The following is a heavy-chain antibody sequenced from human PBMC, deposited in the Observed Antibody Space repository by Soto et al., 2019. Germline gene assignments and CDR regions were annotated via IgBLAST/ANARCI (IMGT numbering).Heavy chain of an antibody. CDR1: GGSFSGYY. Sequence: SETLSLTCAVYGGSFSGYYWSWIRQPPGKGLEWIGEINHSGSTNYNPSLKSRVTISVDTSKNQFSLKLSSVTAADTAVYYCARGVAAGWYYYMDVWGKGTTVTVSS. J-gene: IGHJ6*03. V-gene: IGHV4-34*01. CDR3: ARGVAAGWYYYMDV. CDR2: INHSGST. D-gene: IGHD6-13*01.